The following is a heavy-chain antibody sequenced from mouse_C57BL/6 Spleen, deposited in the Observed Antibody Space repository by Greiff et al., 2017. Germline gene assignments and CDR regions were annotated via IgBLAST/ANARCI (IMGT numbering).Heavy chain of an antibody. Sequence: VKLQQPGAELVRPGSSVKLSCKASGYTFTSYWMDWVKQRPGQGLEWIGSIYPSDSETHYNQKFKDKATLTVDKSSSTAYMQLSSLTSEDSAVYYCAGGGNYGWYFDVWGTGTTVTVSS. CDR2: IYPSDSET. V-gene: IGHV1-61*01. CDR1: GYTFTSYW. CDR3: AGGGNYGWYFDV. J-gene: IGHJ1*03. D-gene: IGHD2-1*01.